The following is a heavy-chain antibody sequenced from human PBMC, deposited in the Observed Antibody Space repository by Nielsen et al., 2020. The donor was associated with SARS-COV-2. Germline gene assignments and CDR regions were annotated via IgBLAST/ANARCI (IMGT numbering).Heavy chain of an antibody. J-gene: IGHJ4*02. D-gene: IGHD5-12*01. CDR3: ARSLLGYSGYGKLYFDY. V-gene: IGHV1-46*01. CDR1: GYTFTSYY. Sequence: ASVKVSCKASGYTFTSYYMHWVRQAPGQGLEWMGIINPSGGSTSYAQKFQGRVTMTRDTSTSTVYMELSSLRSEDTAVYYCARSLLGYSGYGKLYFDYWGQGTLVTVSS. CDR2: INPSGGST.